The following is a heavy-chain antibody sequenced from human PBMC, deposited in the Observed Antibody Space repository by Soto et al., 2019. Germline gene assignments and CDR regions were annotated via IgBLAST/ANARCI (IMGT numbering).Heavy chain of an antibody. Sequence: SQTLSLTCGISGDSVSNNRVTWHWIRQSPSRGLEWLGRIYYRSGWYTDYAISVKSRMTISADTSKNQFSLQLNSVTPEDTAVYFCVRDYRIETIDHFDFWGQGTLVTVSS. V-gene: IGHV6-1*01. CDR3: VRDYRIETIDHFDF. J-gene: IGHJ4*02. CDR2: IYYRSGWYT. CDR1: GDSVSNNRVT. D-gene: IGHD3-16*02.